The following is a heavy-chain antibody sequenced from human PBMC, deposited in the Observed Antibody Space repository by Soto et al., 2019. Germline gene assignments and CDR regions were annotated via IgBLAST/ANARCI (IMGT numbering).Heavy chain of an antibody. CDR3: ARDGPGGDFWSGYVVYYYYGMDV. J-gene: IGHJ6*02. CDR1: GYTFTGYY. Sequence: ASVKVSCKASGYTFTGYYMHWVRQAPGQGLEWMGWINPNSGGTNYAQKFQGRVTMTRDTSISTAYMELSRLRSDDTAVYYCARDGPGGDFWSGYVVYYYYGMDVWGQGTTVTVS. V-gene: IGHV1-2*02. CDR2: INPNSGGT. D-gene: IGHD3-3*01.